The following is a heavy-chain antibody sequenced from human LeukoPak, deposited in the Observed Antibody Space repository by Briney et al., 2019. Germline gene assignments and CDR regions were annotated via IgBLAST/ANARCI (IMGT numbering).Heavy chain of an antibody. CDR2: ISSSSSTI. D-gene: IGHD5-24*01. J-gene: IGHJ5*02. V-gene: IGHV3-48*04. CDR3: AREASGGPSMAVYWFDP. CDR1: GFTFSSYS. Sequence: GGSLRLSCAASGFTFSSYSMNWVRQAPGKGLEWVSYISSSSSTIYYADSVKGRFTISRDNAKNSLYLQMNSLRAKDTAVYYCAREASGGPSMAVYWFDPWGQGTLVTVSS.